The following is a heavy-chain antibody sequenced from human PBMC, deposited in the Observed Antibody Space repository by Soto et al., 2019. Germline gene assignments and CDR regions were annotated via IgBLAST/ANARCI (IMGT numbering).Heavy chain of an antibody. Sequence: SDTLCLTCAVYGGSFSGYYWSWIRQPPGKGLEWIGEINHSGSTNYNPSLKSRVTISVDTSKNQFSLKLSSVTAADTAVYYCAGRHPYSSSWYVYYYYGMDVWGQGTTVTVSS. J-gene: IGHJ6*02. CDR3: AGRHPYSSSWYVYYYYGMDV. CDR2: INHSGST. V-gene: IGHV4-34*01. D-gene: IGHD6-13*01. CDR1: GGSFSGYY.